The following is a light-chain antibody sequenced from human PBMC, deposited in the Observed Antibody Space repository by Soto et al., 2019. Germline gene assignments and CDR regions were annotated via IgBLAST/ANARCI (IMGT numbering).Light chain of an antibody. V-gene: IGKV3-20*01. Sequence: EIVLTQSPGTLSLSPGERVTLSCRASQSVSGIYLAWYQQKPGQAPRLLISGASSRATGIPDRFSGSGSGTDFTLTINRLEPEDIAVYYCQHYDSSQWTFGQGTRVEIK. CDR3: QHYDSSQWT. CDR1: QSVSGIY. J-gene: IGKJ1*01. CDR2: GAS.